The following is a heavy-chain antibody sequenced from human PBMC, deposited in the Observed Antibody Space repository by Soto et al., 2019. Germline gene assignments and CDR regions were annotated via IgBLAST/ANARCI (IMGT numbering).Heavy chain of an antibody. J-gene: IGHJ4*02. D-gene: IGHD2-2*01. V-gene: IGHV3-21*01. CDR1: GFAFNNYG. Sequence: GGSLRLSCTVSGFAFNNYGISWVRQAPGKGLEWVSSISKSDYTYYSDSVKGRFTISRGNAKNSVSLQMNTLRVEDTAVYYCAREDSIIIPAVSDFWGQGTLVTVPQ. CDR2: ISKSDYT. CDR3: AREDSIIIPAVSDF.